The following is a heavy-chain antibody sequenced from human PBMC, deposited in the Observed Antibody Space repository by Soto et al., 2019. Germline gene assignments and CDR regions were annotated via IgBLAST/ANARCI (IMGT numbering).Heavy chain of an antibody. J-gene: IGHJ6*02. CDR2: IYHSGST. CDR3: ASGLQSPMGV. Sequence: SETLSLTCTVSGGSISSGDYYWRWIRQPPGKGLEWIGYIYHSGSTYYNPSLKSRVTISVDRSKNQFSLKLSSVTAADTDVYYCASGLQSPMGVWGQGTTVTVSS. V-gene: IGHV4-30-2*01. CDR1: GGSISSGDYY. D-gene: IGHD4-4*01.